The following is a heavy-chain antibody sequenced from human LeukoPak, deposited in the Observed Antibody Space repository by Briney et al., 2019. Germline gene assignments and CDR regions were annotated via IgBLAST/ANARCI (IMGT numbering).Heavy chain of an antibody. CDR1: RFSFSTYS. Sequence: GGSLRLSCAASRFSFSTYSMNWVRQAPGKGLEWISYISSGSNTIYYADSVKGRFTISRDNAKSSLYLHMNSLRDGDTAVYSCARGHYYFYAMDVWGQGTTVTVSS. J-gene: IGHJ6*02. CDR2: ISSGSNTI. CDR3: ARGHYYFYAMDV. V-gene: IGHV3-48*02.